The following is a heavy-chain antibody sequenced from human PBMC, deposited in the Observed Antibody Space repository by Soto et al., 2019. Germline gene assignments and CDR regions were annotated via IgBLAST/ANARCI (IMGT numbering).Heavy chain of an antibody. D-gene: IGHD6-13*01. J-gene: IGHJ6*02. Sequence: ASVKVSCKVSGYTLTELSMHWVRQAPGKGLEWMGGFDPEDGETIYAQKFQGRVTMTEDTSTDTAYMELSSLRSEDTAVYYCAISAAAGIIGYYGMDVWGQGTTVTVSS. CDR3: AISAAAGIIGYYGMDV. CDR2: FDPEDGET. CDR1: GYTLTELS. V-gene: IGHV1-24*01.